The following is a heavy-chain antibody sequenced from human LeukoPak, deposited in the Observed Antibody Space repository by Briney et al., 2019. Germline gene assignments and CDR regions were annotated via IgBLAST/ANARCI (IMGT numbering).Heavy chain of an antibody. J-gene: IGHJ6*03. Sequence: GGSLRLSCAASGFTFSSYAMSWVRQAPGKGLEWVSAISGSGGSTYYADSVKGRFTISRDNSKNTLYLQMNSLRAEDTAVYYCAKGRRAARASYCYYYYMDVWGKGTTVTVSS. CDR3: AKGRRAARASYCYYYYMDV. V-gene: IGHV3-23*01. CDR1: GFTFSSYA. CDR2: ISGSGGST. D-gene: IGHD6-6*01.